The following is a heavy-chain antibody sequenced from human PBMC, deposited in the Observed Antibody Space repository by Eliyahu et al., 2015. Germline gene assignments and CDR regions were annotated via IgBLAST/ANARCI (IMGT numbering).Heavy chain of an antibody. V-gene: IGHV3-30-3*01. J-gene: IGHJ4*02. CDR1: GFTFXXXT. Sequence: QVQLVXSGGGVVQPGRSLRLSCAASGFTFXXXTXHWVRQAPGKGLEWVXVISYDGSNNYSADSVKGRFTISRDNSKNTLSLQMNSLRAEDTAVYYCARDXHQLLWFGESRGNFDYWGQGTLVIVSS. D-gene: IGHD3-10*01. CDR2: ISYDGSNN. CDR3: ARDXHQLLWFGESRGNFDY.